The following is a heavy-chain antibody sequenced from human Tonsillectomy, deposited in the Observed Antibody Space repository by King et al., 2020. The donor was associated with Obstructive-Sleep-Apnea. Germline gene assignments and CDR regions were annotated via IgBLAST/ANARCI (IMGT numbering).Heavy chain of an antibody. D-gene: IGHD1-1*01. V-gene: IGHV3-30*18. J-gene: IGHJ4*02. CDR2: ISYDGSKK. Sequence: VQLVESGGGVVQPERSLRLFCEASGFTFSTYGMHWVRQAPGKGLEWVAVISYDGSKKYYADSVKGRFTISRDNSKNTLYLQMNSLRPEDTALYYCAKGPYLGYNSALYNWGQGTLVTVSS. CDR3: AKGPYLGYNSALYN. CDR1: GFTFSTYG.